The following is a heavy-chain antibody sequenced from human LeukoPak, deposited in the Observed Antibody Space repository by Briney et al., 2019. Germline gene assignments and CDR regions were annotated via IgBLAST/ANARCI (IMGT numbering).Heavy chain of an antibody. D-gene: IGHD2-2*01. CDR2: ISYDGSNK. CDR1: GFTFSSYG. J-gene: IGHJ5*02. Sequence: GGSLRLSCAASGFTFSSYGMHWARQAPGKGLEWVAVISYDGSNKYYADSVKGRFTISRDNSKNTLYLQMNSLRAEDTAVYYCAKGRSGYIVVVPAASGPFDPWGQGTLVTVSS. CDR3: AKGRSGYIVVVPAASGPFDP. V-gene: IGHV3-30*18.